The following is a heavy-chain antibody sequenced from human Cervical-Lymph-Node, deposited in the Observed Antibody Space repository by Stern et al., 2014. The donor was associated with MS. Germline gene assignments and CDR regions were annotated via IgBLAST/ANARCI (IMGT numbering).Heavy chain of an antibody. CDR1: GFTFSSYG. D-gene: IGHD1-26*01. V-gene: IGHV3-33*01. J-gene: IGHJ4*02. CDR2: IWSEGSNK. Sequence: VQLVESGGGVVQPGRSLRLACAASGFTFSSYGMHWVRQAPDKGLEWVAVIWSEGSNKYYADSVKGRFTISRDNSKNTLYLQMNSLRAEDTAVYYCARDSTKGGSNYWGQGTLVTVSS. CDR3: ARDSTKGGSNY.